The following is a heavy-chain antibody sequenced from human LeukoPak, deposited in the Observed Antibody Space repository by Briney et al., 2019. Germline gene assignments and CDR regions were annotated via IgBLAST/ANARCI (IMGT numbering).Heavy chain of an antibody. J-gene: IGHJ4*02. CDR3: AKDRGYSGYDWDFDY. CDR1: GFTFSSYG. V-gene: IGHV3-30*02. D-gene: IGHD5-12*01. Sequence: GGSLRLSCAASGFTFSSYGMHWVRQAPGKGLEWVAFIRYEGSNKYYADSVKGRFTISRDNSKNTLYLQMNSLRAEDTAVYYCAKDRGYSGYDWDFDYWGQGTLVTASS. CDR2: IRYEGSNK.